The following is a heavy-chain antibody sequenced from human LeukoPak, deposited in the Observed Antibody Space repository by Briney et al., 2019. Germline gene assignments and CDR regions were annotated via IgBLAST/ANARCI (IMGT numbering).Heavy chain of an antibody. CDR3: ARAREMATISE. J-gene: IGHJ4*02. V-gene: IGHV4-39*07. CDR2: IYYSGST. Sequence: SETLSLTCTVSGVSISSSNSYWGWIRQPPGKGLEWIGSIYYSGSTYYNPSLKSRVTISVDTSKNQFSLKLSSVTAADTAVYYCARAREMATISEGGQGTLVTVSS. D-gene: IGHD5-24*01. CDR1: GVSISSSNSY.